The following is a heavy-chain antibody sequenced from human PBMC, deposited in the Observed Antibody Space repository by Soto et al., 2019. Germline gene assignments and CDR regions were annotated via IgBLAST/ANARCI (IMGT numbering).Heavy chain of an antibody. D-gene: IGHD2-15*01. J-gene: IGHJ5*02. CDR1: GGSVSSGTYY. Sequence: SETLSLTCIVSGGSVSSGTYYWTWIRQPPGKGLEWIGYISYSGSTNYNPSLKSRVTISADTSKNQFSLKLNSVTAADTAVYYCARRSSGGNWLDPWGQGTLVTVSS. V-gene: IGHV4-61*01. CDR2: ISYSGST. CDR3: ARRSSGGNWLDP.